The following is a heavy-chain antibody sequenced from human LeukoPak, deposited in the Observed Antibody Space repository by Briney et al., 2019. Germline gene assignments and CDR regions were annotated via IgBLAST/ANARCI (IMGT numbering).Heavy chain of an antibody. Sequence: SETLSLTCTVSGGSISSSSYYWGWIRQPPGKGLEWIGSIYYSGSAYYNPSLKSRVTISVDTSKNQFSLKLSSVTAADTAVYYCARGLYYYDSSGYYAPIDYWGQGTLITVSS. CDR2: IYYSGSA. CDR3: ARGLYYYDSSGYYAPIDY. J-gene: IGHJ4*02. V-gene: IGHV4-39*07. D-gene: IGHD3-22*01. CDR1: GGSISSSSYY.